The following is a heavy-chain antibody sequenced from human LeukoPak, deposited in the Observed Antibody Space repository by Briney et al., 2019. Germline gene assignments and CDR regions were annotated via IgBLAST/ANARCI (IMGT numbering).Heavy chain of an antibody. CDR3: ATVGDYIWGSYNDY. D-gene: IGHD3-16*01. J-gene: IGHJ4*02. CDR1: GGSISSYY. Sequence: KPSETLSLTCTVSGGSISSYYWSWIRQPPGKGLEWIGYINYSGSTNYNPSLKSRVTISVDTSKNQFSLKLRSVTAADTAVYYCATVGDYIWGSYNDYWGQGTLVTVSS. CDR2: INYSGST. V-gene: IGHV4-59*08.